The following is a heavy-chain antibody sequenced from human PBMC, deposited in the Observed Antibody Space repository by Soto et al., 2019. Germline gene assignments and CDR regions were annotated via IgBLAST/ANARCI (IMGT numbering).Heavy chain of an antibody. CDR1: GGTFSGYY. D-gene: IGHD6-6*01. J-gene: IGHJ4*02. CDR3: ASLSPNTSSSSDY. Sequence: PSETLSLTCAVYGGTFSGYYWSWIRQPPGKGLEWIGEINHSGSTNYNPSLKSRVTISVDTSKNQFSLKLSSVTAADTAVYYCASLSPNTSSSSDYWGQGTLVTVSS. CDR2: INHSGST. V-gene: IGHV4-34*01.